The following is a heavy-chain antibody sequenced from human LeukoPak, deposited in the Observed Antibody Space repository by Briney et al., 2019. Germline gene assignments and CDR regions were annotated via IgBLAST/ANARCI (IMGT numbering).Heavy chain of an antibody. D-gene: IGHD3-22*01. CDR2: ISAYNGYT. J-gene: IGHJ4*02. Sequence: ASVTVSCKASGYTFTGYYMHWVRQAPGQGLEWMGWISAYNGYTNYAQNLQGRVTMTTDTSTSTAYMELRSLISDDTAVYFCARGFPPRRNYDSSGYYSYHFDSWGQGTLVTVSS. CDR1: GYTFTGYY. V-gene: IGHV1-18*04. CDR3: ARGFPPRRNYDSSGYYSYHFDS.